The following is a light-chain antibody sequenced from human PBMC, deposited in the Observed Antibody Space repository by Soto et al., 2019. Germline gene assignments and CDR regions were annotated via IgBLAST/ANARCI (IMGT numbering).Light chain of an antibody. CDR3: QRYDSSPLT. CDR2: KTS. Sequence: DIQMTQSPSTLSASVGDRVTITCRASQSISSWLAWYQKKPGKAPNLLIYKTSSLESGVPSRFSGSGSGTEFTLTFNSLQPDDFATYYCQRYDSSPLTFGGVTKVEIK. J-gene: IGKJ4*02. V-gene: IGKV1-5*03. CDR1: QSISSW.